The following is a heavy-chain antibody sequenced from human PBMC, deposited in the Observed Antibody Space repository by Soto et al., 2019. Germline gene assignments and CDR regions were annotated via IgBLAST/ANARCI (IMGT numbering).Heavy chain of an antibody. D-gene: IGHD3-10*01. Sequence: SETLSLTCTVSGGSITTTDYYWSWIRQPPGKELQYIGYIYYSGSAYYNPSLKSRVTISVDTSRSQFSLKLSSVTAADTAVYYCARTFYYGSGTSDYWGQGTLVTVSS. CDR2: IYYSGSA. CDR3: ARTFYYGSGTSDY. J-gene: IGHJ4*02. V-gene: IGHV4-31*03. CDR1: GGSITTTDYY.